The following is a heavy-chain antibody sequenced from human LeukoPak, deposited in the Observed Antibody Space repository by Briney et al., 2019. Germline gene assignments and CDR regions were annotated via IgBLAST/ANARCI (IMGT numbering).Heavy chain of an antibody. CDR2: ISIDGSRQ. CDR1: GFTLRNYA. Sequence: PGGSLRLSCAPSIGFTLRNYAIHWVRQAPGKGLEWVAVISIDGSRQHYADFLVGRFTISRDNSKNTVSLQMSSLRTEDTAVYFCARGQGGSGWSGFDYWGQGTLVTVSS. D-gene: IGHD6-19*01. V-gene: IGHV3-30*15. J-gene: IGHJ4*02. CDR3: ARGQGGSGWSGFDY.